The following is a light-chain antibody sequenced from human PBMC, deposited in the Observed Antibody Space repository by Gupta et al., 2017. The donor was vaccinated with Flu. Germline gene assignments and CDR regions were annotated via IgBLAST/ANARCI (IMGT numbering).Light chain of an antibody. V-gene: IGKV1-5*03. Sequence: STLSASGGDRGASTCRARQSISSWLAWYQQKPGKAPKLLIYKASRLESGVPSRFSGSGSGTEFTLTISSLQPDDFATYYCQQYNSYSLTFGGGTKVEIK. CDR2: KAS. CDR3: QQYNSYSLT. J-gene: IGKJ4*01. CDR1: QSISSW.